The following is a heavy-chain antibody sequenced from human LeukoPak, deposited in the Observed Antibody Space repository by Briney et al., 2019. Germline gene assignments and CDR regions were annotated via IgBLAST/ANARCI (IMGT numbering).Heavy chain of an antibody. CDR1: GGSISSYY. J-gene: IGHJ3*02. V-gene: IGHV4-59*08. D-gene: IGHD3-3*01. Sequence: SETLSLTCTVSGGSISSYYWSWIRQPPGKGLEWIGYIYYSGSTNYNPSLKSRVTISVDTSKNQFSLKLSSVTAADTAVYYCARRVQYYDFWSGYSRGGAFDIWGQGTMVTVSS. CDR2: IYYSGST. CDR3: ARRVQYYDFWSGYSRGGAFDI.